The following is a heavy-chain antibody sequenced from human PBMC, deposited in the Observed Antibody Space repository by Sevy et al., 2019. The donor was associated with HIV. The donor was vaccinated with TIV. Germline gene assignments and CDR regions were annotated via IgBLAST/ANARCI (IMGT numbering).Heavy chain of an antibody. CDR2: ISRDSGGI. CDR1: GFTFEDYA. J-gene: IGHJ4*02. V-gene: IGHV3-9*01. Sequence: GGSLRLSCAASGFTFEDYAMHWVRQVPGKGLEWLSGISRDSGGIGYADSVKGRFTIDRDNAKNSLYLQMKSLRAEDTAFYYCVTGFCHAFDCYAAKFHSWGQGILVTVSS. CDR3: VTGFCHAFDCYAAKFHS. D-gene: IGHD3-9*01.